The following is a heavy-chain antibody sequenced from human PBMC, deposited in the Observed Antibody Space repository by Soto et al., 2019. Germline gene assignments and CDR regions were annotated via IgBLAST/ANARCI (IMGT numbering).Heavy chain of an antibody. CDR3: ARARYGSGPDYFDY. J-gene: IGHJ4*02. D-gene: IGHD6-19*01. V-gene: IGHV4-31*03. CDR1: GGSISSGGYY. CDR2: IYYSGST. Sequence: SETLSLTCTVSGGSISSGGYYWSWIRQHPGKGLEWIGYIYYSGSTYYNPSLKSRVTISVDTSKNQFSLKLSSVTAADTAVYYCARARYGSGPDYFDYWGQGTLVTVSS.